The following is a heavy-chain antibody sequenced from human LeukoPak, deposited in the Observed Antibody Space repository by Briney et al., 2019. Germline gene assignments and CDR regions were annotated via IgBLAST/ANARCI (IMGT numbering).Heavy chain of an antibody. CDR1: GGSISSYY. CDR3: ARLLSGITIFGVVTPHWYFDL. J-gene: IGHJ2*01. CDR2: IYTSGST. Sequence: IPSETLSLTCTVSGGSISSYYWSWIRQPAGKGLEWIGRIYTSGSTNYNPSLKSRVTMSVDTSKNQFSLKLSSVTAADTAVYYCARLLSGITIFGVVTPHWYFDLWGRGTLVTVSS. D-gene: IGHD3-3*01. V-gene: IGHV4-4*07.